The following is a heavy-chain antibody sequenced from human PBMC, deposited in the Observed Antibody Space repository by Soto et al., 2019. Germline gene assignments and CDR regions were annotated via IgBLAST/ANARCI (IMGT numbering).Heavy chain of an antibody. J-gene: IGHJ4*02. Sequence: GASVKVSCKASGYTFTTYDINWVRQAPGQGLEWLGWMDPNSGSTSYAQKFQGRVTMTRDTSTSTVYMELSSLRSEDTAVYYCARGGVVVVAATHFDYWGQGTLVTVSS. CDR3: ARGGVVVVAATHFDY. D-gene: IGHD2-15*01. V-gene: IGHV1-8*01. CDR1: GYTFTTYD. CDR2: MDPNSGST.